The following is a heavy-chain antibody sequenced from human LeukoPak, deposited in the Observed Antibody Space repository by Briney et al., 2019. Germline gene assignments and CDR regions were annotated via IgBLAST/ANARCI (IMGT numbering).Heavy chain of an antibody. CDR3: VYSSSWLPFDY. D-gene: IGHD6-13*01. CDR1: GFTFSSYG. Sequence: GGSLRLSCAASGFTFSSYGMHWVRQAPGKGLEWVAVISYDGSNKYYADSVKGRFTISRDNSKNTLYLQMNSLRAEDTAVYYCVYSSSWLPFDYWGQGTLVTVSS. V-gene: IGHV3-30*03. J-gene: IGHJ4*02. CDR2: ISYDGSNK.